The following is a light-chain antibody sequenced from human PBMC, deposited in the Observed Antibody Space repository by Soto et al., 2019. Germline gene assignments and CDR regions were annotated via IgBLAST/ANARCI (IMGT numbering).Light chain of an antibody. V-gene: IGLV6-57*02. Sequence: NFMLTQPHSVSESPGKTVTISCTGSSGSIASNYVQWYQQRPGSAPTTVIYEDNQRPSGVPDRLSGSIDSSSNSASLTISGLKTEDEADYYCQSYDSSNNVFGSGTQLTVL. CDR1: SGSIASNY. CDR3: QSYDSSNNV. J-gene: IGLJ6*01. CDR2: EDN.